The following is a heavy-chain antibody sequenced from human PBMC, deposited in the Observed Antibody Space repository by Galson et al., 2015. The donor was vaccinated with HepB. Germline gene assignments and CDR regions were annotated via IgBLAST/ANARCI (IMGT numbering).Heavy chain of an antibody. CDR3: AHCDGADPTGFDS. CDR1: GFSLSTSGVA. D-gene: IGHD3-9*01. V-gene: IGHV2-5*02. CDR2: IYWDDDA. Sequence: PALVKPTQTLTLTCTFSGFSLSTSGVAVGWIRHPPGKALEWLALIYWDDDARYSPSLKSRLTIAKDTSKNQVVLTMTNIDPVDAATYYCAHCDGADPTGFDSWGQGTLVIVSS. J-gene: IGHJ4*02.